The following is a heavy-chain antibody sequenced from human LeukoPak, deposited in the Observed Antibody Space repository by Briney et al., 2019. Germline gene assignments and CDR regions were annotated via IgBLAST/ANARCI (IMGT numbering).Heavy chain of an antibody. CDR3: ASRHCSGGDCYFAGADPFDH. D-gene: IGHD2-21*01. CDR2: GYKDGKM. J-gene: IGHJ4*02. V-gene: IGHV3-53*01. CDR1: GFTVSSTY. Sequence: QPGGSLRLSCAASGFTVSSTYMSWVRQSPGKGLEWVSVGYKDGKMFYIDSVKGRFAISRDTSKNTVYLQMNNLRAEDTAVYYCASRHCSGGDCYFAGADPFDHWGQGTLVTVSS.